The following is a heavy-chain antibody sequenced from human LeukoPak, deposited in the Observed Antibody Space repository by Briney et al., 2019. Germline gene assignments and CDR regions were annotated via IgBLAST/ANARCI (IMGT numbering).Heavy chain of an antibody. J-gene: IGHJ5*02. CDR1: GGSISSYY. CDR2: IYASGST. D-gene: IGHD2-15*01. V-gene: IGHV4-4*07. Sequence: PSETLSLTCTASGGSISSYYWSWIRQPAGKGLEWIGRIYASGSTNYNPSLKSRVTMSVDTSKNQFSLKLSSVTAADTAVYYCARVLVVAATPTEVNNWFDPWGQGTLVTVSS. CDR3: ARVLVVAATPTEVNNWFDP.